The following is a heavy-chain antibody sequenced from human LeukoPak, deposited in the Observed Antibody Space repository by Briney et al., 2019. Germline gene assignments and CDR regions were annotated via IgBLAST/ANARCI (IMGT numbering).Heavy chain of an antibody. D-gene: IGHD6-6*01. Sequence: GASVKVSCNASGYTFSSYDINWVRQATGQGLEWMGWMNPNSGYTGYAQKFQGRVTMTRNTSISKAYMELRSLRSDDTAVYYCARVIARQLADAFDIWGQGTMVTVSS. CDR3: ARVIARQLADAFDI. CDR1: GYTFSSYD. CDR2: MNPNSGYT. V-gene: IGHV1-8*01. J-gene: IGHJ3*02.